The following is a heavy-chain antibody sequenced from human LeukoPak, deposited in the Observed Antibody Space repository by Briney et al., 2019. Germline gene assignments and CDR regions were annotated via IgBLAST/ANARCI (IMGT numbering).Heavy chain of an antibody. Sequence: PGWSLRLSCAASGFTFSAYNMIWVRQAPGKGLEWLSYISGSSSAIYYADSVQGRFTISRDNAKNSLSLQMSSLRVEDTAVYYCVRDRTLGVRDGFILAWGQGTLVTVSS. V-gene: IGHV3-48*01. D-gene: IGHD5-24*01. J-gene: IGHJ5*02. CDR3: VRDRTLGVRDGFILA. CDR1: GFTFSAYN. CDR2: ISGSSSAI.